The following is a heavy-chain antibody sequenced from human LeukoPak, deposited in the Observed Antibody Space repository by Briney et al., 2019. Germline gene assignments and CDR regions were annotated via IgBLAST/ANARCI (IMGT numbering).Heavy chain of an antibody. CDR3: ARGGPWDLPVGKFDY. Sequence: SQTLSLTCAISGDSVSSNSAAWNWIRQSPSRGLEWLGRKYYKSKWYKDYAGSVNSRITINPDTSKNKFSLQLNSVTPEDTAVYYCARGGPWDLPVGKFDYWGQGTLVTVSS. CDR1: GDSVSSNSAA. D-gene: IGHD1-26*01. J-gene: IGHJ4*02. CDR2: KYYKSKWYK. V-gene: IGHV6-1*01.